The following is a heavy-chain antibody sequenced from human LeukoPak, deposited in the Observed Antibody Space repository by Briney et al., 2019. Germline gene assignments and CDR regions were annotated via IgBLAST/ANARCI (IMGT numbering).Heavy chain of an antibody. Sequence: SETLSLTCAVYGGSFSGYYWSWIRQPPGRGLEWIGEINHIGSTYYNPSLKSRVTISVDTSKNQFSLKLSSVTAADTAVFYCARGENPLNTHIAIIDYWGQGTLVTVSS. V-gene: IGHV4-34*01. CDR2: INHIGST. CDR1: GGSFSGYY. CDR3: ARGENPLNTHIAIIDY. D-gene: IGHD6-13*01. J-gene: IGHJ4*02.